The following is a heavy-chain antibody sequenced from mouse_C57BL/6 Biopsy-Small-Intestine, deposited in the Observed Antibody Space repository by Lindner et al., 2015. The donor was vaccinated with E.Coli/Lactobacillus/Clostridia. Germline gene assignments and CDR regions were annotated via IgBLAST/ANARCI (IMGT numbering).Heavy chain of an antibody. CDR2: ISGDDGDT. CDR1: GYRFASYG. Sequence: SVKVSCKTSGYRFASYGIAWVRQAPGQGLEWMGWISGDDGDTNYAQRFKGRVTMTIDKSTTTAYMELRSLRSDDTAVYYCAKDRELSSRGADQWGQGTLVTVSS. D-gene: IGHD2-12*01. V-gene: IGHV1-74*01. J-gene: IGHJ4*01. CDR3: AKDRELSSRGADQ.